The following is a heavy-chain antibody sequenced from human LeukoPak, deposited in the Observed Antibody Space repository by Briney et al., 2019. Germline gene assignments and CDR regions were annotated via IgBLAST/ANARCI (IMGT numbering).Heavy chain of an antibody. D-gene: IGHD5-24*01. V-gene: IGHV3-23*01. J-gene: IGHJ4*02. CDR3: AKDLAEMATIIDY. CDR2: ISGSAGST. CDR1: GFTFSSYA. Sequence: GGSLRLSYAASGFTFSSYAMSWVRQAPGKGLEWVSGISGSAGSTFYADSVKGRFTISRDNSKNTLYLQMNSLRAEDTAVYYCAKDLAEMATIIDYWGQGTLVTVSS.